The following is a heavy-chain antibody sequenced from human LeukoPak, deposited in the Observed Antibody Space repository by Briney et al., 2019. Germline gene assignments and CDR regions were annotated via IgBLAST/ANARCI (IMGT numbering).Heavy chain of an antibody. CDR1: GYTFTSYG. Sequence: GASVKVSCKASGYTFTSYGISWVRQAPGQGLEWMGWISTYNGNTNYAQKLQGGVTMTRDTSTSTAYMELRSLRSDDTAVYYCARGGDSSGLNRFAYWGQGTLVTVSS. CDR3: ARGGDSSGLNRFAY. V-gene: IGHV1-18*01. D-gene: IGHD3-22*01. CDR2: ISTYNGNT. J-gene: IGHJ4*02.